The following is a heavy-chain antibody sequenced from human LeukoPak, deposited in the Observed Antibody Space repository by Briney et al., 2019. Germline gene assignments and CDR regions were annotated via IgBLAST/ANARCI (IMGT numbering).Heavy chain of an antibody. V-gene: IGHV3-30*04. Sequence: GRSLRLSCAASGFTFSSYSMHWVRQAPGKGLEWVGGIRQDGSDQYYADSVKGQFTISRDNSKNTLYLQMNSLRADDTALYYCARETQQPGAFDIWGQGTMVTVSS. CDR1: GFTFSSYS. CDR2: IRQDGSDQ. CDR3: ARETQQPGAFDI. J-gene: IGHJ3*02. D-gene: IGHD6-13*01.